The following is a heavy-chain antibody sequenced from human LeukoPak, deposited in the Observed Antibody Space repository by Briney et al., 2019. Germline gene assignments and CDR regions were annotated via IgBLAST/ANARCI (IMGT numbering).Heavy chain of an antibody. D-gene: IGHD1-14*01. Sequence: AGGSLRLSCAASGFIFSSYTINWVREAPGKGLEWVSSISSSSSYIYYADSVKGRFTISRDNAKNALYLQMNSLRAEDTAVYYCARDRKLYYYFDSSGQGTLVTVSS. CDR2: ISSSSSYI. CDR1: GFIFSSYT. CDR3: ARDRKLYYYFDS. V-gene: IGHV3-21*01. J-gene: IGHJ4*02.